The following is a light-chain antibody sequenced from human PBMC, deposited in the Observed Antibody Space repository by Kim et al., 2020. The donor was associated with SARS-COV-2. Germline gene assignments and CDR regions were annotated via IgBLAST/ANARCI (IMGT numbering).Light chain of an antibody. V-gene: IGLV3-1*01. Sequence: SVSPGKTASITCSGDKLGDKYACWYQQKPGQSPVRVIYQDSKRPSGIPERFSGYNSGNTATLTISGTQAMDEADYYCQAWDSSTVVFGGGTQLTVL. CDR3: QAWDSSTVV. CDR1: KLGDKY. CDR2: QDS. J-gene: IGLJ2*01.